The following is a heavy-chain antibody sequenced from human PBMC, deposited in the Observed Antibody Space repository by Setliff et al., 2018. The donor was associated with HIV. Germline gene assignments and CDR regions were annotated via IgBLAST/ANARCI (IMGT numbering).Heavy chain of an antibody. CDR2: IHHSGIT. Sequence: PSETLSLTCAVYGGSFSGYYWGWIRQPPGKGLEWIGEIHHSGITNYNPSLKSRVTISIDTSKNQFSLKLSSVTAADTAVYSCARATPFVVVPAAPNYYYYMGVWGKGTTVTVSS. CDR3: ARATPFVVVPAAPNYYYYMGV. CDR1: GGSFSGYY. V-gene: IGHV4-34*01. J-gene: IGHJ6*03. D-gene: IGHD2-2*01.